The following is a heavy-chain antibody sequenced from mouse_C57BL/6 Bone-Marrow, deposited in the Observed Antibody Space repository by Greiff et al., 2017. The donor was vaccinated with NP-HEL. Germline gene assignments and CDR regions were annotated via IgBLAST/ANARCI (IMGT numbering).Heavy chain of an antibody. CDR3: ARRLRGFAY. Sequence: QVQLQQPGAELVRPGSSVKLSCTASGYTFTSYWMDWVKQRPGQGLEWVGNIYPSDSETHYNQKFKDKATLTVDKSSSTAYMQLSSLTSEDSAVYYCARRLRGFAYWGQGTLVTVSA. D-gene: IGHD1-2*01. V-gene: IGHV1-61*01. J-gene: IGHJ3*01. CDR1: GYTFTSYW. CDR2: IYPSDSET.